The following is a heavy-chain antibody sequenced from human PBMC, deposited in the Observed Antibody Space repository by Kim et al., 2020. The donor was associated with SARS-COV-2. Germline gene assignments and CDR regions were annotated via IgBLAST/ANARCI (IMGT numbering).Heavy chain of an antibody. D-gene: IGHD4-17*01. J-gene: IGHJ3*02. CDR3: ARSNYGDGAFDI. CDR2: IYYSGST. CDR1: GGSVSSGSYY. Sequence: SETLSLTCTVSGGSVSSGSYYWSWIRQPPGKGLEWIGYIYYSGSTNYNPSLKSRVTISVDTSKNQFSLKLSSVTAADTVVYYCARSNYGDGAFDIWGQGT. V-gene: IGHV4-61*01.